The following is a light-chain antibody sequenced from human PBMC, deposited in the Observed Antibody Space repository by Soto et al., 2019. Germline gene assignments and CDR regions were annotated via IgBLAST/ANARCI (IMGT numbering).Light chain of an antibody. CDR1: QSVSNSY. CDR2: AAS. Sequence: DTVLTESPGPLSLSPLERATLSFMASQSVSNSYIAWSQQKRGQAPRLLIYAASSRATGIPDRFRGSGSGTDFTLTISRLEAEDLAVYYCQQSSSLPITFGQGTRLEIK. V-gene: IGKV3-20*01. J-gene: IGKJ5*01. CDR3: QQSSSLPIT.